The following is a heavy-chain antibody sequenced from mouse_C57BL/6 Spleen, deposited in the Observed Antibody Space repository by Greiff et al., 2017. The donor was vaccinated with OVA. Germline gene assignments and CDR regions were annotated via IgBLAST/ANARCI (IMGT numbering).Heavy chain of an antibody. V-gene: IGHV1-64*01. D-gene: IGHD2-4*01. J-gene: IGHJ2*01. CDR1: GYTFTSYW. Sequence: QVQLQQPGAELVKPGASVKLSCKASGYTFTSYWMHWVKQRPGQGLEWIGMIHPNSGSTNYNEKFKSKATLTVDKSYSTAYMQISSLTSEDSAVYYCARSIFYEGLDYWGQGTTLPVST. CDR3: ARSIFYEGLDY. CDR2: IHPNSGST.